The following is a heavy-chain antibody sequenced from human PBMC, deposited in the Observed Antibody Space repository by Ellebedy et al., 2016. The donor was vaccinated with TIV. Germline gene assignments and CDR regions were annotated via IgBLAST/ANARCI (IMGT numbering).Heavy chain of an antibody. V-gene: IGHV1-18*04. Sequence: AASVKVSCKASGYTFTSNDISWVRQAPGQGLEWMGWIRGYNGNTNYAQKLQGRVTLTTDTSTRTAYMERRSLRSDDTAVYYCARGGSSSASGIDYWGQGTLVTVSS. CDR3: ARGGSSSASGIDY. CDR2: IRGYNGNT. J-gene: IGHJ4*02. CDR1: GYTFTSND. D-gene: IGHD6-6*01.